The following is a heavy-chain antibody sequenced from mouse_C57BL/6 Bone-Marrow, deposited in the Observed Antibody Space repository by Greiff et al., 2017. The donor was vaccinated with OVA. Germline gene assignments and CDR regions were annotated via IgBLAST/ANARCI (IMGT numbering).Heavy chain of an antibody. J-gene: IGHJ2*01. D-gene: IGHD2-4*01. V-gene: IGHV1-81*01. Sequence: VKLVESGAELARPGASVKLSCKASGYTFTSYGISWVKQRTGQGLEWIGEIYPRSGNTYYNEKFKGKATLTADKSSSTAYMELRSLTSEDSAGYFCARSGYDYGDYWGQGTTLTVSS. CDR2: IYPRSGNT. CDR3: ARSGYDYGDY. CDR1: GYTFTSYG.